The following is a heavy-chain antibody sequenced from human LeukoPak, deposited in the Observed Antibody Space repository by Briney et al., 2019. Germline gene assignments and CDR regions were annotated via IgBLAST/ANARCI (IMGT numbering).Heavy chain of an antibody. CDR1: AGSISSITYY. J-gene: IGHJ3*02. Sequence: SETLSLTCTVSAGSISSITYYWGWIRQPPGKGLELIGNFYYSRSTYYNPSLQSRVTISVDMSKSQFSLRLTSVTAADTAMYYCARDPPFYDSSGRDDAFDIWGQGTMVTVSS. D-gene: IGHD3-22*01. V-gene: IGHV4-39*02. CDR2: FYYSRST. CDR3: ARDPPFYDSSGRDDAFDI.